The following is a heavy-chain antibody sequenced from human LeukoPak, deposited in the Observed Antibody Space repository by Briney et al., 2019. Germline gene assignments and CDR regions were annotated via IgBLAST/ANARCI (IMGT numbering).Heavy chain of an antibody. D-gene: IGHD5-18*01. J-gene: IGHJ4*02. CDR2: MFDTGRT. CDR3: TTIKRGSIFGYFDF. Sequence: SETLSLTCTVSGASISSHYRNWIRQSPGKGLEWIGYMFDTGRTKANPSLESRVTLSADTSKHQFSLRLSSVTAADTAVYYCTTIKRGSIFGYFDFWGQGTLVTVSS. CDR1: GASISSHY. V-gene: IGHV4-59*11.